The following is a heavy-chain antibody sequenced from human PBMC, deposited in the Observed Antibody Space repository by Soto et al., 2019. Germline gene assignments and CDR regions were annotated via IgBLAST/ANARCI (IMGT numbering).Heavy chain of an antibody. V-gene: IGHV3-30*18. J-gene: IGHJ4*02. D-gene: IGHD3-22*01. Sequence: QVQLVESGGGVVQPGRSLRLSCAASGFTISSYGMHWVRQAPGKGLEWVAVISSDGSDKNYADSVKGRFSISRDNSRNTLFLQMNSLRPEDTAVFYCAKEPYDSTGFYYSFHHWGQGTLVTVSS. CDR3: AKEPYDSTGFYYSFHH. CDR2: ISSDGSDK. CDR1: GFTISSYG.